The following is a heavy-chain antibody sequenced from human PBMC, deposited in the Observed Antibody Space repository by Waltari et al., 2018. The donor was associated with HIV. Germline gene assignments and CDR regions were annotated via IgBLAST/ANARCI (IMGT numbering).Heavy chain of an antibody. V-gene: IGHV4-4*07. CDR1: VVSISGYY. CDR2: MYVGGRP. D-gene: IGHD1-26*01. CDR3: VRSTFMGVWPSDWFAP. J-gene: IGHJ5*02. Sequence: QVQVQESGPGLVRPSVTLTLTCSVYVVSISGYYWSWTPQHGNKFIFLGRMYVGGRPAYRGSLTTRLTMSMDTAKNQLSMTLKAVTGADTAIYYCVRSTFMGVWPSDWFAPWGPGTLVTVSS.